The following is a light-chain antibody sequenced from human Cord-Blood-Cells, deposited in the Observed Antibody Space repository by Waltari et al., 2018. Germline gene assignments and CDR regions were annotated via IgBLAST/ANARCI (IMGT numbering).Light chain of an antibody. V-gene: IGKV2-28*01. Sequence: IVMTQSPLSLPVTPGEPASISCRFSQSLLHSNGYNYLDWYLQKPGQSPQLLIYLGSNRASGVPDRFSGSGSGTDFTLKISRVEAEDVGVYYCMQALQTPITFGQGTRLEIK. CDR3: MQALQTPIT. CDR1: QSLLHSNGYNY. CDR2: LGS. J-gene: IGKJ5*01.